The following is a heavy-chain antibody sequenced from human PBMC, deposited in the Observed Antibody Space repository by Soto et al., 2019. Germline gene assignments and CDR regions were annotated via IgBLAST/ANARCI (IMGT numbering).Heavy chain of an antibody. CDR3: ARTSIAAAGTVYYGMDV. CDR1: GYTFTGYY. Sequence: GASVKVSCKASGYTFTGYYMHWVRQAPGQGLEWMGWINPNSGGTNYAQKFQGWVTMTRDMSISTAYMELSRLRSDDTAVYYCARTSIAAAGTVYYGMDVWGQGTTVTVSS. V-gene: IGHV1-2*04. CDR2: INPNSGGT. J-gene: IGHJ6*02. D-gene: IGHD6-13*01.